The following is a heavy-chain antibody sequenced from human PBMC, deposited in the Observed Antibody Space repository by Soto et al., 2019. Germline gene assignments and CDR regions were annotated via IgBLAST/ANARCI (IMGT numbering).Heavy chain of an antibody. CDR3: AKDRGVATISGAFDI. CDR2: ISYDGSNK. CDR1: GFTFSSYV. V-gene: IGHV3-30*18. D-gene: IGHD5-12*01. Sequence: GGSLRLSCAASGFTFSSYVMHWVRQAPGKGLEWVAVISYDGSNKYYADSVKGRFTISRDNSKNTLYLQMDSLRAEDTAVYYCAKDRGVATISGAFDIWGQGTMVTVSS. J-gene: IGHJ3*02.